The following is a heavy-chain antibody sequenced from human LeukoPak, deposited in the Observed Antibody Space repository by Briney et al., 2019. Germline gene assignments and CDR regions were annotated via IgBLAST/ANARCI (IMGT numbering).Heavy chain of an antibody. Sequence: SETLSLTCTVSGGSISSYYWSWIRQPAGKGLEWIGRIYTSGSTNYNPSLKSRVTMSVDTSKNQFSLKLSSVTAADTAVYYCARGDYDFWSGYYTDYFDYWGQGTLVTVSS. V-gene: IGHV4-4*07. CDR3: ARGDYDFWSGYYTDYFDY. D-gene: IGHD3-3*01. J-gene: IGHJ4*02. CDR2: IYTSGST. CDR1: GGSISSYY.